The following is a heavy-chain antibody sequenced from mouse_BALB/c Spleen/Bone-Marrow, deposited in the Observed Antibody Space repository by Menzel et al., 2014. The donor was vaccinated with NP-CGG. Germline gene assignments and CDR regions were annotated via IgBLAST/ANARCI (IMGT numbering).Heavy chain of an antibody. Sequence: EVKLMESGGGLVQLGGSLKLSCAASGFTFSRYGMSWVRQTPDKRLELVGIINSYGGSTFYPDSVKGRFTTSRDNAKNALYMQMSSRKSEGTAMYYCARAYYWGQGTLVTVSA. J-gene: IGHJ3*01. D-gene: IGHD2-10*01. CDR2: INSYGGST. CDR3: ARAYY. CDR1: GFTFSRYG. V-gene: IGHV5-6-3*01.